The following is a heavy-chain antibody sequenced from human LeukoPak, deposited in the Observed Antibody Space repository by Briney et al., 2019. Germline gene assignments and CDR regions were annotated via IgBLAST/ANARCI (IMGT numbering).Heavy chain of an antibody. D-gene: IGHD1-26*01. CDR2: IYYSGST. J-gene: IGHJ6*03. Sequence: PSETLSLTCTVSGGSISSSSYYWGWIRQPPGKGLEWIGSIYYSGSTYYNPSLKSRVTISVDTSKNQFSLKLSSVTAADTAVYYCATTSGSYPSYYYYYMDVWGKGTTVTISS. CDR1: GGSISSSSYY. V-gene: IGHV4-39*01. CDR3: ATTSGSYPSYYYYYMDV.